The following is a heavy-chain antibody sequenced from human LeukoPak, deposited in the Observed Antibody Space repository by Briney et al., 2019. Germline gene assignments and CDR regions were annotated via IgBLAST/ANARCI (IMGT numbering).Heavy chain of an antibody. Sequence: GGSLRLSCAAPGLTVSSNHMSWVRQAPGKGLEWVSVIYNGDNTNYADSVKGRFTISRDNSKNTLFLQMNNLRAEDTAVYFCARASQWLAFDNWGQGTLVTVSS. V-gene: IGHV3-66*01. J-gene: IGHJ4*02. D-gene: IGHD6-19*01. CDR3: ARASQWLAFDN. CDR2: IYNGDNT. CDR1: GLTVSSNH.